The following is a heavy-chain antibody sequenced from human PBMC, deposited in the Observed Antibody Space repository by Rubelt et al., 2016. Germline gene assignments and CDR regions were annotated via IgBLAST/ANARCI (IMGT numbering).Heavy chain of an antibody. CDR1: GGSISSYY. D-gene: IGHD5-12*01. CDR3: ARLSGYDSPYFDD. V-gene: IGHV4-59*12. Sequence: QVQLQESGPGLVKPSETLSLTCTVSGGSISSYYWSWIRQPPGKGLEWIGYIYYRGSTYYNPSLRGGVPISVERSKNQLFLKRSSVTAADTAVYYCARLSGYDSPYFDDWGQGTLVTVSS. CDR2: IYYRGST. J-gene: IGHJ4*02.